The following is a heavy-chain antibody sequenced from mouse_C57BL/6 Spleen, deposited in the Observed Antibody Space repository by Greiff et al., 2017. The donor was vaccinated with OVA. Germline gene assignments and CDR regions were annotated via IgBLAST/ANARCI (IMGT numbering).Heavy chain of an antibody. CDR3: AREGNGNPFAY. CDR1: GYTFTSSW. D-gene: IGHD2-1*01. J-gene: IGHJ3*01. V-gene: IGHV1-72*01. Sequence: QVQLQQPGAELVKPGASVKLSCKASGYTFTSSWMHWVKQRPGRGLEWIGRIAPNSGGTKYNEKFKSKATLTVDKPSSTAYMQLSSLTSEDSAVYYFAREGNGNPFAYWGQGTLVTVSA. CDR2: IAPNSGGT.